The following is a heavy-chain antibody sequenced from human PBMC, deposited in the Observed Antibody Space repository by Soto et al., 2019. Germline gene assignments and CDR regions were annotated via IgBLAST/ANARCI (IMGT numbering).Heavy chain of an antibody. V-gene: IGHV5-10-1*01. D-gene: IGHD5-18*01. CDR3: ASRRSVTLSPYYYYGMDV. CDR2: IDASDSYT. CDR1: GYSFTSYW. Sequence: GESRKISWKGSGYSFTSYWISWVRQMPGKGVEWMGRIDASDSYTKYSPSFEGHVSIADDKSISTAYLQWSSLKASDTAMYSCASRRSVTLSPYYYYGMDVWGQGTTVTVSS. J-gene: IGHJ6*02.